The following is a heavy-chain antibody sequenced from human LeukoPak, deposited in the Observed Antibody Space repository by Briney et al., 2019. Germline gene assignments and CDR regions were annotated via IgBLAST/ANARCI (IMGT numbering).Heavy chain of an antibody. V-gene: IGHV4-39*07. J-gene: IGHJ5*02. Sequence: PSETLSLTCTVSGGSISSSSYYWGWIRQPPGKGLEWIGSIYYSGSTYYNPSLKSRVTISVDTSKNQFSLKLSSVTAADTAVYYCARTTYSSSWYGRGPNWFDPWGQGTLVTVSS. CDR2: IYYSGST. D-gene: IGHD6-13*01. CDR3: ARTTYSSSWYGRGPNWFDP. CDR1: GGSISSSSYY.